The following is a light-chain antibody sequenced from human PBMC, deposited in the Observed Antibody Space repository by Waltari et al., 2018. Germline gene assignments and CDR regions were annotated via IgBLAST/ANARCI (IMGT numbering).Light chain of an antibody. V-gene: IGKV3-20*01. CDR1: QIISNNY. J-gene: IGKJ2*01. Sequence: EIALTQSPGTLSLSPGERATLSCRARQIISNNYLAWYQAKPGQAPRRLIYGISHRATGIPDRFSGGVSGTDFTLTISRLEPEDFAVYYCQQFGGSPKYTFGQGTKLEIK. CDR2: GIS. CDR3: QQFGGSPKYT.